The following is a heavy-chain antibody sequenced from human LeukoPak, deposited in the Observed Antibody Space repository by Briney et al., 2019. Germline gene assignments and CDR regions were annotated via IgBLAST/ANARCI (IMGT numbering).Heavy chain of an antibody. V-gene: IGHV4-34*01. CDR2: IKHSGST. Sequence: PSETLSLTCAVYGGSFSGYYWSWIRQPPGKGLEWIGEIKHSGSTNYNPSLKSRVTISVDTSKNQFSLKLSSVTAADTAVYYCARNPSYSTSALSYYYGSGSYYPDYWGQGTLVTVSS. J-gene: IGHJ4*02. CDR1: GGSFSGYY. CDR3: ARNPSYSTSALSYYYGSGSYYPDY. D-gene: IGHD3-10*01.